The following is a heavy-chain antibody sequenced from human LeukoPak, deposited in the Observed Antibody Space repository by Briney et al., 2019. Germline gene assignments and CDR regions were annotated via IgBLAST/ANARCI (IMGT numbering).Heavy chain of an antibody. J-gene: IGHJ4*02. CDR1: GFTFSSYS. CDR3: ASLHQVRGLSVFDY. D-gene: IGHD3-10*01. V-gene: IGHV4-34*01. CDR2: INHSGST. Sequence: AGGSLRLSCAASGFTFSSYSMNWIRQPPGKGLEWIGEINHSGSTTYNLSLKSRATLSVDTSKNQVSLKLRSVTAADTAVYYCASLHQVRGLSVFDYWGQGTLVTVSS.